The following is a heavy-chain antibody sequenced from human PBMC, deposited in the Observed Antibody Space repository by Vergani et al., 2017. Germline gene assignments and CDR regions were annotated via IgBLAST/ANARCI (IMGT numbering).Heavy chain of an antibody. CDR2: IKSKTDGGTT. Sequence: EVQLVESGGGLVQPGGSLKLSCAASGFTFSGSAMHWVRQASGKGLEWVGRIKSKTDGGTTDYAAPVKGRFTISRDDSKNTLYLQMNSLKTEDTAVYYCTSEYQLLWSDYYYGMDVWGQGTTVTVSS. CDR1: GFTFSGSA. D-gene: IGHD2-2*01. V-gene: IGHV3-15*01. J-gene: IGHJ6*02. CDR3: TSEYQLLWSDYYYGMDV.